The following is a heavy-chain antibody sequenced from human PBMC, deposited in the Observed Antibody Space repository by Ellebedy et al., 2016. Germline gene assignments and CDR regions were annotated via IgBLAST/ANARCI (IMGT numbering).Heavy chain of an antibody. CDR2: INSDGSST. CDR3: ANRDFGGY. V-gene: IGHV3-74*01. Sequence: GESLKISCAASGFTFSSYWMHWVRQAPGKGPVWVSRINSDGSSTSYADSVKGRFTISRDNAKNTLYLQMNSLRAEDTAVYYCANRDFGGYWGQGTLVTVSS. J-gene: IGHJ4*02. D-gene: IGHD3-16*01. CDR1: GFTFSSYW.